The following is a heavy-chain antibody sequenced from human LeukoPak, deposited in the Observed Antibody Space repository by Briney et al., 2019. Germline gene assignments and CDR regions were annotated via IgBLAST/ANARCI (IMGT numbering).Heavy chain of an antibody. V-gene: IGHV1-2*02. CDR2: INPNSGGT. CDR3: ARESVSAVAARRGLNY. Sequence: GASVKVSCKASGYTFTDYYMHWVRQAPGQGLEWMGWINPNSGGTNYAQTFQGRVTMTRDTSISTVYMEMSRLRSDDTAVYYCARESVSAVAARRGLNYWGQGTLVAVSS. J-gene: IGHJ4*02. CDR1: GYTFTDYY. D-gene: IGHD6-6*01.